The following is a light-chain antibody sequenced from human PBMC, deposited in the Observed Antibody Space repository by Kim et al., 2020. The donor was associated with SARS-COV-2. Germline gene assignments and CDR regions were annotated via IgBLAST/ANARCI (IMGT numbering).Light chain of an antibody. Sequence: ASVGDRVTITCRTSQNISSHLNWYQQTTGKAPKRLIYAASTLQTGVPSRFSGSGSGTEFALTISSLQPEDFAAYHCQQSFSTPVTFGQGTRLEIK. CDR3: QQSFSTPVT. CDR1: QNISSH. CDR2: AAS. V-gene: IGKV1-39*01. J-gene: IGKJ5*01.